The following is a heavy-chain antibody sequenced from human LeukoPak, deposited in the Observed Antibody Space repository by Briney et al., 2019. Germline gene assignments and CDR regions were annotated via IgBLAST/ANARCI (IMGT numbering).Heavy chain of an antibody. CDR1: GFTFSSYA. V-gene: IGHV3-23*01. J-gene: IGHJ4*02. Sequence: PGGSLRLSCAASGFTFSSYAMSWVRQAPGKGLECISGFSGSGGSTYYADSVKGRFTISRDNSKNTLYLQMNSLRAEDTAVYYCAKDRDSSIDYWGQGTLVTVSS. D-gene: IGHD6-19*01. CDR3: AKDRDSSIDY. CDR2: FSGSGGST.